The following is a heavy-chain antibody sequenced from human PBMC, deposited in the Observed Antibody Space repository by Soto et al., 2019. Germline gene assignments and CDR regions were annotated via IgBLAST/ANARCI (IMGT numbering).Heavy chain of an antibody. CDR3: ARSVRSGSFPYYYYAMDV. D-gene: IGHD3-10*01. CDR1: GGSISSGGYY. V-gene: IGHV4-31*03. J-gene: IGHJ6*02. Sequence: SETLSLTCTVSGGSISSGGYYWSWIRQHPGKGLEWIGYIYYSGSTYYNPSLKSRVTISVDTSKNQFSLKLSSVTAADTAVYYCARSVRSGSFPYYYYAMDVWGQGTTVTVSS. CDR2: IYYSGST.